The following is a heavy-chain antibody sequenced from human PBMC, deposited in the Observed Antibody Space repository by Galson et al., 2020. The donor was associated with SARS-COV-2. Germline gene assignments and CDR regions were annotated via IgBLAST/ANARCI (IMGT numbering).Heavy chain of an antibody. J-gene: IGHJ4*02. CDR2: ISGGGVST. D-gene: IGHD4-17*01. V-gene: IGHV3-23*01. Sequence: GESPKISCAASGFTFSRYAMAWFRQAPGKGLEWVSGISGGGVSTYYADSVKGRFTISRDISQNTVYLQMSSLRAEDTAVYYCAKDRGNDYGDQLDFWGQGTQVTVSS. CDR1: GFTFSRYA. CDR3: AKDRGNDYGDQLDF.